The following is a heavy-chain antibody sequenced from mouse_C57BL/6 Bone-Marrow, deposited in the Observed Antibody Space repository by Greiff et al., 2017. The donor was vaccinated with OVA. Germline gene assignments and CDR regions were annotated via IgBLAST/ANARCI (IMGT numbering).Heavy chain of an antibody. CDR1: GYTFTSYW. CDR3: ARSGRITTVVAHFDY. V-gene: IGHV1-53*01. Sequence: QVQLQQPGTELVKPGASVKLSCKASGYTFTSYWMPWVKQSPGQGLEWIGNINPSNGGTNYNAKFKSKATLTVDTSSSTAYMQLSSLTSEDSAVYYCARSGRITTVVAHFDYWGQGTTLTVSS. D-gene: IGHD1-1*01. CDR2: INPSNGGT. J-gene: IGHJ2*01.